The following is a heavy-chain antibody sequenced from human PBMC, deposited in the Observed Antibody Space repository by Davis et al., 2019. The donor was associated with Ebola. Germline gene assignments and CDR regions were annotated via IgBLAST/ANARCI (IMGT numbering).Heavy chain of an antibody. J-gene: IGHJ5*02. D-gene: IGHD3-3*01. CDR1: GYTFTNYG. Sequence: ASVKVSCKASGYTFTNYGVTWVRQAPGQGLEWMGWISAYNGNTNYAQKLQGRVTMTTDTSTSTAYMELRSLRSDDTAVYYCARVAVTIFGVVIGSWFDPWGQGTLVTVSS. V-gene: IGHV1-18*01. CDR2: ISAYNGNT. CDR3: ARVAVTIFGVVIGSWFDP.